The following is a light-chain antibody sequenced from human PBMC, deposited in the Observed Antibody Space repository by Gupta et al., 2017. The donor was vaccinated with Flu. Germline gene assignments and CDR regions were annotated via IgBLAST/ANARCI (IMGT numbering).Light chain of an antibody. CDR3: MQAQQTGPIT. Sequence: DLVMTQFPLSLSVTLGDTASISCRSSQSLLHSNGYNYLDWYLQKPGQSPQLLIYLGSNRASGVPDRFSGSGSGTDFTLKISRVEAEDVGVYYCMQAQQTGPITFGQGTRLEIK. J-gene: IGKJ5*01. V-gene: IGKV2-28*01. CDR1: QSLLHSNGYNY. CDR2: LGS.